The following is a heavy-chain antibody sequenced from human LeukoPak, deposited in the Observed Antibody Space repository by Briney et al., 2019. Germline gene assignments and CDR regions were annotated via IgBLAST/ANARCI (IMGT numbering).Heavy chain of an antibody. V-gene: IGHV4-59*01. Sequence: PSETLSLTCTVSGGSISSYYWSWIRQPPAKGLDWIGYIYYSGSTNYNPSLKSRVTISVDTSKNQFSLKLSSVTAADTAVYYCASSIHSSGWYGWFDPWGQGTLVTVSS. CDR1: GGSISSYY. J-gene: IGHJ5*02. CDR2: IYYSGST. CDR3: ASSIHSSGWYGWFDP. D-gene: IGHD6-19*01.